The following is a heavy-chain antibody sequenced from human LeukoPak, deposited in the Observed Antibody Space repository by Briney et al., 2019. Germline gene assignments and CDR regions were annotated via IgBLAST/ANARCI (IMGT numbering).Heavy chain of an antibody. CDR1: GFTFSSYG. Sequence: GGSLRLSCAASGFTFSSYGMTWVRQAPGKGLEWVSYISSSGSTIYYADSVKGRFTISRDNAKNSLYLQMNSLRAEDTAVYYCARRNYYDYYWGQGTLVTVSS. CDR3: ARRNYYDYY. CDR2: ISSSGSTI. J-gene: IGHJ4*02. D-gene: IGHD3-22*01. V-gene: IGHV3-48*04.